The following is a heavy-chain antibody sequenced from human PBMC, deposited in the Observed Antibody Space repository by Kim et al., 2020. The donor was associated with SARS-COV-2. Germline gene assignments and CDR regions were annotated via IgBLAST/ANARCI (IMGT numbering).Heavy chain of an antibody. J-gene: IGHJ5*02. CDR2: IYYSGST. V-gene: IGHV4-31*03. D-gene: IGHD3-10*01. Sequence: SETLSLTCTVSGGSISSGGYYWSWIRQHPGKGLEWIGYIYYSGSTYYNPSLKSRVTISVDTSKNQFSLKLSSVTAADTAVYYCARDRNGSFDPWGQGTLVTVSS. CDR3: ARDRNGSFDP. CDR1: GGSISSGGYY.